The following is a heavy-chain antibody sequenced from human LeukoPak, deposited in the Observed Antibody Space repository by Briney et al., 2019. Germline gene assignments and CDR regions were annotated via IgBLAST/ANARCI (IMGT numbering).Heavy chain of an antibody. J-gene: IGHJ6*03. V-gene: IGHV5-51*01. CDR2: IYPGDSDT. D-gene: IGHD5-12*01. Sequence: PGESLKISCKGSGYSFTSYWIGWVRQMPGKGLEWMGIIYPGDSDTRYSPSFQGQVTISADKSISTAYLQWSSLKASDTAMYYCARRVDIVATMGYYYMDVWGKGTTVAVSS. CDR3: ARRVDIVATMGYYYMDV. CDR1: GYSFTSYW.